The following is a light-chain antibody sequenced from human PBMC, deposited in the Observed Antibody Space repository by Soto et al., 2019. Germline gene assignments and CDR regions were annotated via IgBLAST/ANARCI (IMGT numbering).Light chain of an antibody. J-gene: IGKJ4*01. V-gene: IGKV3D-15*03. CDR2: GAS. CDR1: QSVSSN. CDR3: QHGQPYGDSPPLP. Sequence: EIVMTQSPATLSVSPGERATLSCRASQSVSSNLAWYQQKPGQAPRLLIYGASNRATGIPARFSGSGSGKDFTLTISILEPEDFAVYYCQHGQPYGDSPPLPFGGGTKVDMK.